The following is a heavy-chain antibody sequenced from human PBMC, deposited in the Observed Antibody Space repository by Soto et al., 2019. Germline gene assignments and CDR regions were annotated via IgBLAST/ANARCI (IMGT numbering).Heavy chain of an antibody. D-gene: IGHD1-26*01. CDR1: GDSVSSNSAA. J-gene: IGHJ4*02. CDR2: TYYRSKWYN. V-gene: IGHV6-1*01. Sequence: SQTLSLTCAISGDSVSSNSAAWNWIRQSPSRGLEWLGRTYYRSKWYNDYAVSVKSRITINPDTCKNQFSLQLNSVTPADRAVYYGERVSAQSGSYWRAFDSGGKETRLPV. CDR3: ERVSAQSGSYWRAFDS.